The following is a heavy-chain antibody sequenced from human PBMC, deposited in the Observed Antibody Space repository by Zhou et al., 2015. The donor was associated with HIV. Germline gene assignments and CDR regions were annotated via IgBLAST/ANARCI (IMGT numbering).Heavy chain of an antibody. CDR2: IIPIFGTA. Sequence: QVQLVQSGAEVKKPGSSVKVSCKASGGTFSSYAISWVRQAPGQGLEWMGGIIPIFGTANYAQKFQGRVTITADESTSTAYMELSSLRSDDTAVYYCARVLGVAANEFFDYWGQGTLVTVSS. CDR3: ARVLGVAANEFFDY. CDR1: GGTFSSYA. J-gene: IGHJ4*02. D-gene: IGHD3-3*01. V-gene: IGHV1-69*01.